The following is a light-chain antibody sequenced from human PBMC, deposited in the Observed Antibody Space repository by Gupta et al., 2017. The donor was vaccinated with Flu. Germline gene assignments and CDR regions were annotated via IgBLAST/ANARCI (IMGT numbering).Light chain of an antibody. V-gene: IGKV3-20*01. CDR2: GAS. J-gene: IGKJ1*01. CDR1: QSVSSSY. Sequence: GTLSLSPGERATLSCRASQSVSSSYLAWYQQKPGQAPRLLIYGASSRATGIPDRFSGSGSGTDFTLTISSLEPEDFAVYYCQQYGSSPSTFGQGTKVEIK. CDR3: QQYGSSPST.